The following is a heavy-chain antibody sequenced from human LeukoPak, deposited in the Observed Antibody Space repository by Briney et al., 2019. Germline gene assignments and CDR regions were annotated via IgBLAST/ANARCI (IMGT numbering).Heavy chain of an antibody. CDR1: GGTFSNYV. D-gene: IGHD4-11*01. Sequence: ASVKVSCKASGGTFSNYVISWVRQAPGQGLEWMGRINPNSGGTNYAQKFQGRVTMTRDTSISTAYMELSRLRSDDTAVYYCARDLYSNYDWFDPWGQGTLVTVSS. V-gene: IGHV1-2*06. CDR2: INPNSGGT. CDR3: ARDLYSNYDWFDP. J-gene: IGHJ5*02.